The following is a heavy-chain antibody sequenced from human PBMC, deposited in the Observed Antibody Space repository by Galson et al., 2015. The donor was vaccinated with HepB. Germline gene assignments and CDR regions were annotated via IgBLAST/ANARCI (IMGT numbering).Heavy chain of an antibody. J-gene: IGHJ3*02. CDR1: GYSFTSYW. Sequence: QSGAEVKKPGESLRISCKGSGYSFTSYWISWVRQMPGKGLEWMGIIYPGDSDTRYSPSFQGQVTISADKSISTAYLQWSSLKASDTAMYYCARRAQKGFRELTGDAFDIWGQGTMVTVSS. V-gene: IGHV5-51*01. CDR3: ARRAQKGFRELTGDAFDI. D-gene: IGHD3-10*01. CDR2: IYPGDSDT.